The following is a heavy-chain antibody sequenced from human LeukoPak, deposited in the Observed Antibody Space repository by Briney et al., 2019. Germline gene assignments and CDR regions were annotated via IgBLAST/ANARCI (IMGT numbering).Heavy chain of an antibody. Sequence: GGSLRLSCAASGFTFSNYAIHWVRQAPGKGLEWVAVISYNGNNKYYADSVRGRFTISRDSSKNTLHLQMYSLRAEDTAVYYCARGPFSDRDLQTNAFDIWGQGTMVTVSS. CDR1: GFTFSNYA. CDR2: ISYNGNNK. J-gene: IGHJ3*02. CDR3: ARGPFSDRDLQTNAFDI. D-gene: IGHD3-3*02. V-gene: IGHV3-30-3*01.